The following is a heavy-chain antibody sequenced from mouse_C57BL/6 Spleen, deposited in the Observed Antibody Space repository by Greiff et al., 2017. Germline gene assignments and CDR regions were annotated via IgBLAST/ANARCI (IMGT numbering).Heavy chain of an antibody. Sequence: EVKLMESGAELVKPGASVKLSCTASGFNIKDYYMHWVKQRTEQGLEWIGRIDPEDGETKYAPKFQGKATITADTSSNAAYLQLSSLTSEDTALYYCARPYYEGSSPSWFAYWGPGTLVTVSA. D-gene: IGHD1-1*01. CDR1: GFNIKDYY. V-gene: IGHV14-2*01. CDR3: ARPYYEGSSPSWFAY. CDR2: IDPEDGET. J-gene: IGHJ3*01.